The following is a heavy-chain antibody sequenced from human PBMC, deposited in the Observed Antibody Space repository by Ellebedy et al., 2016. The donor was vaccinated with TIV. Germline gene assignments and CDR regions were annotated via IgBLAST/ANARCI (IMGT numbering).Heavy chain of an antibody. J-gene: IGHJ6*02. CDR1: GFTFNSSA. CDR3: AKDRGLNYYGSGSTYAMDV. D-gene: IGHD3-10*01. CDR2: ISRGGGST. V-gene: IGHV3-23*01. Sequence: GGSLRLXCAVSGFTFNSSAMSWVRQAPGKGLEWVSIISRGGGSTYYADSVKGRFTISRDNSKNTLYLQMNSLRAEDTAVYYCAKDRGLNYYGSGSTYAMDVWGQGTTVTVSS.